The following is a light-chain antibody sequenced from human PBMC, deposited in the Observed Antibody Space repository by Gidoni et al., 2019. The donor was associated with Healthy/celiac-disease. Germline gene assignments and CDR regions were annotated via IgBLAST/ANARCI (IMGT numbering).Light chain of an antibody. Sequence: DIVMTQSPDSLAVSLGERATINNKNYLAWYQQKPGQPPTLLIYWASTRESGVPDRFSGSGSGTDFTLTISSLQAEDVAVYYCQQYYSIPLTFGGGTKVEIK. J-gene: IGKJ4*01. CDR3: QQYYSIPLT. V-gene: IGKV4-1*01. CDR2: WAS. CDR1: KNY.